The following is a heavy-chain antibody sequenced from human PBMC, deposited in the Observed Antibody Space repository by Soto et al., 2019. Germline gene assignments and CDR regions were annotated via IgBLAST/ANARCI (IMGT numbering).Heavy chain of an antibody. J-gene: IGHJ6*02. CDR3: ARVSSWSYYYGMDV. V-gene: IGHV1-3*01. D-gene: IGHD6-13*01. Sequence: KFQGRVTITRDTSASTAYMELSSLRSEDTAVYYCARVSSWSYYYGMDVWGQGTTVTVSS.